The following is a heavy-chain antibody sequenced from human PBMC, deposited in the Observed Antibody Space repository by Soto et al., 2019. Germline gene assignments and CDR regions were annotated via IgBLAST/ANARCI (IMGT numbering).Heavy chain of an antibody. Sequence: VASVKVSCKASGYTFTSYGISWVRQAPGQGLEWMGWISAYNGNTNYAQKLQGRVTMTTDTSTSTAYMELRSLRSDDTAVYYCARVDTAMGNWYFDLWGRGTLVTVSS. CDR2: ISAYNGNT. CDR3: ARVDTAMGNWYFDL. CDR1: GYTFTSYG. V-gene: IGHV1-18*01. J-gene: IGHJ2*01. D-gene: IGHD5-18*01.